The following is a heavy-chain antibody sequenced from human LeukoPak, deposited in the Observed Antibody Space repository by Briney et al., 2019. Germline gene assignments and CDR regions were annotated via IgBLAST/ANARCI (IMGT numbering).Heavy chain of an antibody. D-gene: IGHD2-15*01. Sequence: GGSLRLSCAASGFTFSSYAMSWVREAPGKGLEWVSGTSGSGGSTYYAGSVKGRFTISRDNSKNTLYLQMNSLRVEDTAVYYCAKNGGSQCYSHLDSWGQGTLVTVSS. CDR2: TSGSGGST. V-gene: IGHV3-23*01. CDR1: GFTFSSYA. CDR3: AKNGGSQCYSHLDS. J-gene: IGHJ4*02.